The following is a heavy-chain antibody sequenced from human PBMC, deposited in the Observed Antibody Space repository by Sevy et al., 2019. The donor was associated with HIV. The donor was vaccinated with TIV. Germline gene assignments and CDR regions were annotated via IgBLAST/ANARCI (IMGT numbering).Heavy chain of an antibody. D-gene: IGHD3-16*01. CDR3: ARGGDYYDNAAYYAFDS. CDR1: GFTFSNYA. V-gene: IGHV3-33*01. J-gene: IGHJ4*02. Sequence: GGSLRLSCAATGFTFSNYAMHWVRQAPGKGMEWVAIIWFDGACQYHEDSVKGRFTITRDNSKNTLYLQMNNVRVEDAAADYCARGGDYYDNAAYYAFDSWGQGTLVTVSS. CDR2: IWFDGACQ.